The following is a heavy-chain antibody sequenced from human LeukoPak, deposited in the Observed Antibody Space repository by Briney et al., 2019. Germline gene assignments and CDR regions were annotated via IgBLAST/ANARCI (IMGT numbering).Heavy chain of an antibody. CDR3: VKNDYGDYYYYMDV. D-gene: IGHD4-17*01. CDR2: IRYDGNSK. CDR1: GFTLSSYG. J-gene: IGHJ6*03. Sequence: PGGSLRLSCAVSGFTLSSYGMHWVRQAPGRGLEWMTFIRYDGNSKYYAGSVKGRFTISRDNSKNTLYLQMNSLRAEDTAVCYCVKNDYGDYYYYMDVWGKGTTVTVSS. V-gene: IGHV3-30*02.